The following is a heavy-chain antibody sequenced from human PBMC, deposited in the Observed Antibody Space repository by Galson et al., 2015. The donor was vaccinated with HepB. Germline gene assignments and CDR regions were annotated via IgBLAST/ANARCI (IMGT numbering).Heavy chain of an antibody. CDR2: ISSNGGST. V-gene: IGHV3-64*01. D-gene: IGHD2-15*01. CDR3: ARSPSGGSCYSVDY. J-gene: IGHJ4*02. CDR1: GFTFSSYA. Sequence: SLRLSCAASGFTFSSYAMHWVRQAPGKGLEYVSAISSNGGSTYYANSVKGRFTISRDNSKNTLYLQMGSLRAEDMAVYYCARSPSGGSCYSVDYWGQGTLVTVSS.